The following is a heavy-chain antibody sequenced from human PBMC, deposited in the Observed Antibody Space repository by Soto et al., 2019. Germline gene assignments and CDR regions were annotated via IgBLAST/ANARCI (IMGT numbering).Heavy chain of an antibody. D-gene: IGHD6-19*01. CDR1: GGTFSNYA. CDR2: IIPLFGTP. CDR3: AGATVAYSRGWDPIYYSDLEG. Sequence: QVQLVQSGAEVKKPGSSVKVSCKASGGTFSNYAISWVRQAPGQGLEWMGGIIPLFGTPNYAQRFQGRVTISADKFTSTADMEVSSMRSDDTAVYYCAGATVAYSRGWDPIYYSDLEGWGQGPRITVSS. V-gene: IGHV1-69*14. J-gene: IGHJ6*02.